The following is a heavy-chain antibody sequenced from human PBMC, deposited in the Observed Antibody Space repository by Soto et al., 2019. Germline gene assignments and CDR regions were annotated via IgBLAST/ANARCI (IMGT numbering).Heavy chain of an antibody. J-gene: IGHJ6*02. CDR1: GYSISSGYY. D-gene: IGHD1-7*01. CDR2: IYYRGKT. CDR3: ARDRAGTTASYNGMDV. Sequence: SETLSLTCAVSGYSISSGYYWGWIRQPPGKGLEWIGSIYYRGKTYHNPSLKSRVTMSLDTSKNQFSLKLSPVTAADAAVYYCARDRAGTTASYNGMDVWGRGTTVTVSS. V-gene: IGHV4-38-2*02.